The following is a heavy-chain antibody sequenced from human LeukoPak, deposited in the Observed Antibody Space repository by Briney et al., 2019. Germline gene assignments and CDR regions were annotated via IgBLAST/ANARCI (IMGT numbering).Heavy chain of an antibody. Sequence: GGSLRLSCAASGFTFGGYSMNWVRQAPGKGLEWVSSISTTSSNMYYADSLKGRFTISRDNAKNSLFLQMNSLRAEGTAVYYCASGGNYYGSGSYYFWGQGTLVTVSS. D-gene: IGHD3-10*01. CDR3: ASGGNYYGSGSYYF. J-gene: IGHJ4*02. CDR1: GFTFGGYS. CDR2: ISTTSSNM. V-gene: IGHV3-21*01.